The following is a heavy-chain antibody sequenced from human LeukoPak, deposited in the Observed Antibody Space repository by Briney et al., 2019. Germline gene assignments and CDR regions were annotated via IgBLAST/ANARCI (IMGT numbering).Heavy chain of an antibody. D-gene: IGHD6-6*01. CDR3: GRGQLVDY. V-gene: IGHV4-34*01. CDR2: INHSGST. J-gene: IGHJ4*02. CDR1: GGSFSGYY. Sequence: SETLSLTCAVYGGSFSGYYWSWIRQPPGKGLEWIGEINHSGSTNYNPSLKSRVTISVDTSKNQFSLKLSSVTAADTAVYYCGRGQLVDYWGQGTLVTVSS.